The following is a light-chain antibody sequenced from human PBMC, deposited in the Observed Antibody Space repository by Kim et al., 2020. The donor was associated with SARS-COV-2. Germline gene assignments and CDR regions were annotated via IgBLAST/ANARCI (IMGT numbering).Light chain of an antibody. CDR1: QTFRSNY. Sequence: EIVLTQSPGTLSLSPGERATLSCRASQTFRSNYLVWYQQKPGQAPRVLMYGTSTRATGIPDRFSGSGSGTDFTLTISRLEPEDFAVYYCQQYDSSVLTFGGGTKVDIK. J-gene: IGKJ4*01. CDR2: GTS. CDR3: QQYDSSVLT. V-gene: IGKV3-20*01.